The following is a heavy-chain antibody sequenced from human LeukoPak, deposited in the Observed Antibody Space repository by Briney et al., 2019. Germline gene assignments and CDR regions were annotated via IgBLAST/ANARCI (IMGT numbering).Heavy chain of an antibody. CDR2: ISYDGSNK. CDR1: GFTLSMYA. J-gene: IGHJ4*02. Sequence: PGGSLRLSCAASGFTLSMYAMYWVRQAPGKGVEWVAVISYDGSNKYYGDSVKGRYTISRDNSKNTLYLQMNSLRAEDTALYYCARDRDYYYGSGSYYLGPSDYWGQGTLVTVSS. CDR3: ARDRDYYYGSGSYYLGPSDY. D-gene: IGHD3-10*01. V-gene: IGHV3-30*04.